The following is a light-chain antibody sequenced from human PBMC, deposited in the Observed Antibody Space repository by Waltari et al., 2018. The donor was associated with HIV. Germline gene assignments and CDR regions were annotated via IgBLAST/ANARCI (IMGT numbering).Light chain of an antibody. CDR3: AAWTDSRYVV. V-gene: IGLV1-47*01. J-gene: IGLJ2*01. CDR2: RNN. CDR1: SSNIGSNF. Sequence: QSVLTQPPSASGAPGQRVTISCSGSSSNIGSNFVYWYQQPPGTAPKLLIQRNNQRPSGVPDRFSGSKSGTSASRASSGLRSEDEADYYCAAWTDSRYVVFGGGTKLTVL.